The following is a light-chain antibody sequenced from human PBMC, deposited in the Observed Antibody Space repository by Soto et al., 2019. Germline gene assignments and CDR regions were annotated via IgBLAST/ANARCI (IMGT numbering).Light chain of an antibody. CDR2: EVT. J-gene: IGLJ1*01. CDR1: SSDIGGYNF. CDR3: SSYGGSNIPYV. Sequence: QSALTQPPSASGSPEQSVTISCTGTSSDIGGYNFVSWYQHHPGKAPKLMIYEVTKRPSGVPDRFSGSKSGNTASLTVSGLQAEDEADYYCSSYGGSNIPYVFGTGTKVTV. V-gene: IGLV2-8*01.